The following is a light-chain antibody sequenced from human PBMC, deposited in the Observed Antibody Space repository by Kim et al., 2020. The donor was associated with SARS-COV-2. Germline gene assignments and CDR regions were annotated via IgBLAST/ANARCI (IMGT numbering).Light chain of an antibody. Sequence: SVAPGKTARITCGGNNIGSKSVHWYQQKPGQAPVLVIYYDSDRPSGIPERFSGSNSGNTATLTISRVEAGVEADYYCQVWDSSSWVFGGGTQLTVL. CDR2: YDS. V-gene: IGLV3-21*04. J-gene: IGLJ3*02. CDR3: QVWDSSSWV. CDR1: NIGSKS.